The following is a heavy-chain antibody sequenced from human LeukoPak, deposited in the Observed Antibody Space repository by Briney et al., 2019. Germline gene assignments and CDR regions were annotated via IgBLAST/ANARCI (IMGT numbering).Heavy chain of an antibody. Sequence: GSLRLSCDASGLPFSSYWMHWVRQVPGKSLVWVSRINPDGRSTHYADSVKGRFTISRDNTKKTLHRHMTSLRDEDTTLYYIWFGTGGDEFDIWGQGRMVTVSS. D-gene: IGHD3-16*01. V-gene: IGHV3-74*01. CDR1: GLPFSSYW. J-gene: IGHJ3*02. CDR2: INPDGRST. CDR3: WFGTGGDEFDI.